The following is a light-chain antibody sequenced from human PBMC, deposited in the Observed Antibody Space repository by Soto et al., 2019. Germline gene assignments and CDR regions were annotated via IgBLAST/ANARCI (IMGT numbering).Light chain of an antibody. CDR1: ESIARH. CDR3: QQSYSTLSIT. CDR2: AAS. Sequence: DIQMTQSPSSLSASVGDRVTITCRASESIARHLNWYQQKPGKAPKLLIYAASTLQNGVPSRFRRGGSGTDFTLTISNLQPEDFATYYCQQSYSTLSITFGHGTRLEIK. J-gene: IGKJ5*01. V-gene: IGKV1-39*01.